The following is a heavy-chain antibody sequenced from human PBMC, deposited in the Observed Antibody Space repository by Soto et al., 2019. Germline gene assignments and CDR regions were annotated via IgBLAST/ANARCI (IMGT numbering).Heavy chain of an antibody. CDR2: ISGSGGST. CDR3: AKDRRSGWLQSLFDAFDI. J-gene: IGHJ3*02. CDR1: GFTFSSYA. D-gene: IGHD5-12*01. V-gene: IGHV3-23*01. Sequence: GGSLRLSCAASGFTFSSYAMSWVRQAPGKGLEWVSAISGSGGSTYYADSVKGRFTISRDNSKNTLYMQMNSLRAEDTAVYYCAKDRRSGWLQSLFDAFDIWGQGTMVTVSS.